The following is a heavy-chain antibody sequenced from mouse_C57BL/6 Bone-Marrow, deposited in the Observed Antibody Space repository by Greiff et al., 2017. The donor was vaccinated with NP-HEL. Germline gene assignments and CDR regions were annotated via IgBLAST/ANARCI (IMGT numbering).Heavy chain of an antibody. J-gene: IGHJ3*01. CDR1: GYTFTSYG. CDR3: ARFDGFAY. V-gene: IGHV1-81*01. CDR2: IYPRSGNT. Sequence: QVTLKESGAELARPGASVKLSCKASGYTFTSYGISWVKQRTGQGLEWIGEIYPRSGNTYYNEKFKGKATLTADKSSSTAYMELRSLTSEDSAVYFCARFDGFAYWGQGTLVTVSA.